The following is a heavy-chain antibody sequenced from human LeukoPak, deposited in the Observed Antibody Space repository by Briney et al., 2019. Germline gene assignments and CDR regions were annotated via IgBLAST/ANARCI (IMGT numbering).Heavy chain of an antibody. V-gene: IGHV3-48*01. Sequence: PGGSLRLSCAASGFTFGSYSMNWVRQAPGKGLEWVSYISSSSSTIYYADSVKGRFTISRDNAKNSLYLQMNSLRAEDTAVYYCARDRPDSSGWKFDYWGQGTLVTVSS. CDR3: ARDRPDSSGWKFDY. CDR1: GFTFGSYS. J-gene: IGHJ4*02. CDR2: ISSSSSTI. D-gene: IGHD6-19*01.